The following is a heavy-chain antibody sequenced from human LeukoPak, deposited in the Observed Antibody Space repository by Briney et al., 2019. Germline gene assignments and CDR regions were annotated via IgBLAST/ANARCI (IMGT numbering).Heavy chain of an antibody. CDR2: IRFDGSNN. V-gene: IGHV3-30*02. D-gene: IGHD5-24*01. Sequence: PGGSLRLSCAASGFTFNSYGIHWVRQAPGKGLEWVAFIRFDGSNNYYADSVKGRFTISRDNSKNTLYLQMNSLRAEDTAVYYCAKALEMATISSDHWGQGTLVTVSS. CDR1: GFTFNSYG. J-gene: IGHJ4*02. CDR3: AKALEMATISSDH.